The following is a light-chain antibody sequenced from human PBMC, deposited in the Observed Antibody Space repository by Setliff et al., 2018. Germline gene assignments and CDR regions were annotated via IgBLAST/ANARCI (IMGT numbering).Light chain of an antibody. CDR2: EVS. V-gene: IGLV2-11*01. Sequence: QSALTQPRSVSGSPGQSVTISCTGTSSDVGAYNYVSWYQHHPGKVPKLMIYEVSKRPSGVPDRFSGSKSGNTASLTVSGLQAEDEADYYCSSYAGSNTPYVFGTGTKVTVL. J-gene: IGLJ1*01. CDR3: SSYAGSNTPYV. CDR1: SSDVGAYNY.